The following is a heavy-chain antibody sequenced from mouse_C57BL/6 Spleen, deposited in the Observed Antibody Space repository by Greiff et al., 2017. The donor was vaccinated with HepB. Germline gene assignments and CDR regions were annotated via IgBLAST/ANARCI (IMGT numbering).Heavy chain of an antibody. D-gene: IGHD1-3*01. V-gene: IGHV1-63*01. J-gene: IGHJ2*01. CDR3: AREETKGYFDY. CDR1: GYTFTNYW. CDR2: IYPGGGYT. Sequence: VKLMESGAELVRPGTSVKMSCKASGYTFTNYWIGWANQRPGHGLEWIGDIYPGGGYTNYNEKFKGKATLTADKSSSTYYMQISSLTSEDSAIYYCAREETKGYFDYWGQGTTLTVSS.